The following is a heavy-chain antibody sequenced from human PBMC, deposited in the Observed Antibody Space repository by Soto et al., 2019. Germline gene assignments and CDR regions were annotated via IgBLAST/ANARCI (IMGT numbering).Heavy chain of an antibody. CDR2: ISDDGTNK. CDR1: GFTLSNYG. Sequence: PGGSLRLSCAVYGFTLSNYGMHWVRQAPGKGLEWVALISDDGTNKYFVDSVKGRFTISRDNARNTLYLQMNSLRAEDTAVYYCVRDGYPAWVYGVDVWGQGTTVTVSS. CDR3: VRDGYPAWVYGVDV. V-gene: IGHV3-33*05. J-gene: IGHJ6*02. D-gene: IGHD1-1*01.